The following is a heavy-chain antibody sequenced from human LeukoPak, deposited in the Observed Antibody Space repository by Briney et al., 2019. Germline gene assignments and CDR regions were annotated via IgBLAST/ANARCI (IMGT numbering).Heavy chain of an antibody. V-gene: IGHV4-4*09. CDR3: TRDREHGTQDS. J-gene: IGHJ4*02. Sequence: PSETLSLTCTAYSWSWIRQPPGKGLEWVGYIYTTGSTHYNPSLKSRVTMSLDTSKNLFSLRLSSVTAADTAVYFCTRDREHGTQDSWGQGTLVTVS. D-gene: IGHD1-26*01. CDR2: IYTTGST. CDR1: YS.